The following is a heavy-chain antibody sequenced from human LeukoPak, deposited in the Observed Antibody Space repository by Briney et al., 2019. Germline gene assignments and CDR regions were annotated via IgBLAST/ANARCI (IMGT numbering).Heavy chain of an antibody. Sequence: PSQTLSLTCTVSGGSISSGSYYWSWIRQPAGKGLEWIGRIYTSGSTNYNPSLKSRVTISVGTSKNQFSLKLSSVTAADTAVYYCASQYYDYVWGSYRDYWGQGTLVTVSS. CDR2: IYTSGST. CDR1: GGSISSGSYY. J-gene: IGHJ4*02. D-gene: IGHD3-16*02. V-gene: IGHV4-61*02. CDR3: ASQYYDYVWGSYRDY.